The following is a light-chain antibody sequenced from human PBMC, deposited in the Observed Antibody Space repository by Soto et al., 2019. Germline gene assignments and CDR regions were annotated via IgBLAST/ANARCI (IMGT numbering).Light chain of an antibody. CDR3: QQYNDWPIT. Sequence: IVMTQSPATLSVSPGDRATLSCRASQSVSSKLAWYQQKPGQAPRLLIHGASTRATAIPARFSGSGSGTEFTLTIRSLQSEDFAFYFCQQYNDWPITFGQGTRREIK. CDR1: QSVSSK. J-gene: IGKJ5*01. V-gene: IGKV3-15*01. CDR2: GAS.